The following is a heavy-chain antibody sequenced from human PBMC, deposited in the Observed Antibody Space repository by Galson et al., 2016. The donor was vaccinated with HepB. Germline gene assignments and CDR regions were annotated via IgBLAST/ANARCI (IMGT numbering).Heavy chain of an antibody. D-gene: IGHD3-22*01. Sequence: SLRLSCAASGIPFSISGMHWVRQAPGKGLEWVAMIWSDGSSEYYADSVKGRFTISRDNSKNTLYLQMDSLRVEDTGFYYCARGEKGYSEGASWGQGTLVTVSS. CDR3: ARGEKGYSEGAS. CDR2: IWSDGSSE. CDR1: GIPFSISG. J-gene: IGHJ5*02. V-gene: IGHV3-33*01.